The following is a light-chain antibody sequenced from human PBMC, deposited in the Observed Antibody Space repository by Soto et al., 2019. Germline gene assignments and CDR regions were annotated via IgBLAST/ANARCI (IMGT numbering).Light chain of an antibody. V-gene: IGKV3-11*01. J-gene: IGKJ1*01. Sequence: ESVLTQAPATLSLSPGERATLSCRASPSVLTYIAWYQQKPGQAPRLLICEASKRATGVPARFSGSGSGTDFTLTISSLEPEDFAVYFCQQRERTFGQGTKV. CDR3: QQRERT. CDR1: PSVLTY. CDR2: EAS.